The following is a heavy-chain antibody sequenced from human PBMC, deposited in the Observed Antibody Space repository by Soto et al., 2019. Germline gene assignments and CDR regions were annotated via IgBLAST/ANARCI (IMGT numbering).Heavy chain of an antibody. CDR2: IIAYNGNT. Sequence: QVQLVQSGAEVKKPGASVRVSCKASGYTFTNYHISWVRQAPGQGLEWMGWIIAYNGNTNYAQKLQGRVTMTTDTYTSTAYMELRSLSSDDTAVYYCARDSPPPREWGQGTLVTVSS. CDR3: ARDSPPPRE. V-gene: IGHV1-18*01. CDR1: GYTFTNYH. J-gene: IGHJ4*02.